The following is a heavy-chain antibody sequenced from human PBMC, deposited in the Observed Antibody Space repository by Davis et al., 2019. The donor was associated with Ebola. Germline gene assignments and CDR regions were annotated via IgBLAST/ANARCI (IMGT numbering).Heavy chain of an antibody. CDR1: GFILSNYG. Sequence: GGSLRLSCATSGFILSNYGMHWVRQAPGKGLEWVADIWYNDSNRYYIESVKGRFTISRDNSKNTLYLQMNSLRAEDTAVYYCAKGSQYDFWSGTSWGQGTLVTVSS. D-gene: IGHD3-3*01. CDR3: AKGSQYDFWSGTS. J-gene: IGHJ4*02. V-gene: IGHV3-30*02. CDR2: IWYNDSNR.